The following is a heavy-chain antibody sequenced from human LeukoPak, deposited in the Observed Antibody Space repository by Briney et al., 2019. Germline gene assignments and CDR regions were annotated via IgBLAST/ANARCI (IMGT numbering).Heavy chain of an antibody. J-gene: IGHJ3*02. CDR2: IYTSGST. Sequence: PSETLSLTCTVSGGSISSYYWSWIRQRAGEGLGWIGRIYTSGSTNYNPSLTSRVTMSVDTSKNQFSLKLSSVTAADTAVYYCARARGYYDSSGYYVTAFDIWGQGTMVTVSS. V-gene: IGHV4-4*07. CDR3: ARARGYYDSSGYYVTAFDI. D-gene: IGHD3-22*01. CDR1: GGSISSYY.